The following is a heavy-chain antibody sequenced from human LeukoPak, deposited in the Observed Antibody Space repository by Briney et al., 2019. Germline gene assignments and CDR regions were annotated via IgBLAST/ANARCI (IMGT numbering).Heavy chain of an antibody. V-gene: IGHV3-7*01. CDR2: IKQDGSEK. D-gene: IGHD5-18*01. Sequence: GGSLRLSCAASGFTFNNFWMSWVRQAPGKGLEWVANIKQDGSEKYYVDSVKGRFTISRDNAENSLYLQMNSLRAEDTAVYFCARLTYSYGYYWGQGTLVTVSS. CDR3: ARLTYSYGYY. CDR1: GFTFNNFW. J-gene: IGHJ4*02.